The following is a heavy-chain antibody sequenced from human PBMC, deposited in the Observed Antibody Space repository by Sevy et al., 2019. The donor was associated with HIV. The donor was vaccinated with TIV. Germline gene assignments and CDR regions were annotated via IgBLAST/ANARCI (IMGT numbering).Heavy chain of an antibody. CDR3: AKGVTSLTGPSNS. V-gene: IGHV3-23*01. CDR1: GFTFNNYA. D-gene: IGHD1-20*01. CDR2: ISGSGATT. J-gene: IGHJ5*02. Sequence: GGSLRLSCAASGFTFNNYAMNWVRQAPGKGLEWASAISGSGATTFYADSVKGRFTISRDNPKKTLYLQMNSLRPEDTATYYCAKGVTSLTGPSNSWGQGTLVTVSS.